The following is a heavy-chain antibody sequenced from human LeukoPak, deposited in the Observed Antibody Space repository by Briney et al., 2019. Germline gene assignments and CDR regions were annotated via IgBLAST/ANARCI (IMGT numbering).Heavy chain of an antibody. CDR2: IIPIFGTA. Sequence: SVKVSCKASGGTFSSYAISWVRQAPGQGLEWMGGIIPIFGTANYAQKFQGRVTITTDESTSTAYMELSSLRFEDTAVYYCARAKDIVASGYYYYYMDVWGKGTTVTVSS. CDR3: ARAKDIVASGYYYYYMDV. D-gene: IGHD2-15*01. CDR1: GGTFSSYA. V-gene: IGHV1-69*05. J-gene: IGHJ6*03.